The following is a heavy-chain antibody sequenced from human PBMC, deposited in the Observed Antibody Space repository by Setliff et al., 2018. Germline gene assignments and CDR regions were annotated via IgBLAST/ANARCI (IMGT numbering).Heavy chain of an antibody. CDR3: AKDYNAADYYDSSGFSVPAKRPYYYGMEV. D-gene: IGHD3-22*01. Sequence: GSLRLSCAASGFTFDDYAMHCVRQAPGKGLEWVSLISWDGGSTYYADSVKGRFTISRDNSKNFLYLQMNSLRAADNAMYYCAKDYNAADYYDSSGFSVPAKRPYYYGMEVWGQGATVNVSS. CDR2: ISWDGGST. V-gene: IGHV3-43D*04. J-gene: IGHJ6*02. CDR1: GFTFDDYA.